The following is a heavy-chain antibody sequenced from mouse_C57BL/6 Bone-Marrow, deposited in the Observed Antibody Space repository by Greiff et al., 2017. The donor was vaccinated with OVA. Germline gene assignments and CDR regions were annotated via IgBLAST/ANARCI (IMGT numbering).Heavy chain of an antibody. CDR2: INPGSGGT. D-gene: IGHD3-1*01. V-gene: IGHV1-54*01. CDR1: GYAFTNYL. J-gene: IGHJ3*01. CDR3: AREGESTGY. Sequence: VQVVESGAELVRPGTSVKVSCKASGYAFTNYLIEWVKQRPGQGLEWIGVINPGSGGTNYNEKFKGKATLTADKSSSTAYMQLSSLTSEDSAVYFCAREGESTGYWGQGTLVTVSA.